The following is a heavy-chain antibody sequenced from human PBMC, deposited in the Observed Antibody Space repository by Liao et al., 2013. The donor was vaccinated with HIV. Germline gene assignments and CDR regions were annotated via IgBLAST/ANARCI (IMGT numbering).Heavy chain of an antibody. CDR2: KYHSGST. Sequence: QVQLQESGPGLVKPSETLSLTCSVSGGSISSSSYYWGWIRQPPGKGLQWIGSKYHSGSTYRNPSLKSRVTISVDLSKNQFSLKLRSVTAADTAVYYCARDGAEYFQDWGQGTLVTVSS. CDR1: GGSISSSSYY. J-gene: IGHJ1*01. V-gene: IGHV4-39*07. CDR3: ARDGAEYFQD.